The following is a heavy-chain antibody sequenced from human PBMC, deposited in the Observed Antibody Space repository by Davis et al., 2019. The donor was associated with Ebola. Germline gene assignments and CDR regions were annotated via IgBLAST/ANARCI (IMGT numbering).Heavy chain of an antibody. CDR1: TFTFRTYS. J-gene: IGHJ6*02. V-gene: IGHV3-48*04. CDR3: ARERVTCGGGSCYYSGLDV. CDR2: ISSTSRTI. D-gene: IGHD2-15*01. Sequence: GESLKISCVASTFTFRTYSMNWVRQAPGKGLEWVSYISSTSRTIYYADSVKGRFTISRDNAKNSLFLQINSLGAEDTAVYYCARERVTCGGGSCYYSGLDVWGLGTTVTVSS.